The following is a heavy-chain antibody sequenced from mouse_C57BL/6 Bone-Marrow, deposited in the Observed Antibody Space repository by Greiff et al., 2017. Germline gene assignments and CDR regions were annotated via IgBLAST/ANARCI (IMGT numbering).Heavy chain of an antibody. J-gene: IGHJ2*01. CDR2: IDPSESYT. V-gene: IGHV1-50*01. D-gene: IGHD2-4*01. CDR1: GYTFTSYW. CDR3: AREGIYYDSYDY. Sequence: QVQLQQPGAELVKPGASVKLSCKASGYTFTSYWMQWVKQRPGQGLEWIGEIDPSESYTNYNQKFKGKATLTVDTSSSTAYMQLSSLTSEDSAVYYCAREGIYYDSYDYWGQGTTLTVSS.